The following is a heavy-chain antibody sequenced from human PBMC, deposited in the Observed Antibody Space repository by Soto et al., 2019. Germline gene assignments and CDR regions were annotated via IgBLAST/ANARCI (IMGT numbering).Heavy chain of an antibody. CDR3: AKVLRVGALFDY. CDR2: ISYDGSNK. V-gene: IGHV3-30*18. Sequence: GGSLRLSCAASGFTFSSYGMHWVRQAPGKGLEWVAVISYDGSNKYYADSVKGRFTISRDNSKNTLYLQMNSLRAEDTAVYYCAKVLRVGALFDYWGQGTLVTVSS. CDR1: GFTFSSYG. D-gene: IGHD1-26*01. J-gene: IGHJ4*02.